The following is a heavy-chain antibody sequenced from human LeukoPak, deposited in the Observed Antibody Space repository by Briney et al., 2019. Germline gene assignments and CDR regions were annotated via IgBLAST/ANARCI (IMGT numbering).Heavy chain of an antibody. CDR3: ARFNPAAGSFCFDY. J-gene: IGHJ4*02. CDR2: IYYSGST. V-gene: IGHV4-39*01. D-gene: IGHD6-13*01. Sequence: TSETLSLTCTVSSGSISSSSYYWGRIRQPPGKGLEWIGNIYYSGSTYYSPSLKSRVTISVDTSKKQFSLKLSSVTAADTAVYYCARFNPAAGSFCFDYWGQGTLVTVSS. CDR1: SGSISSSSYY.